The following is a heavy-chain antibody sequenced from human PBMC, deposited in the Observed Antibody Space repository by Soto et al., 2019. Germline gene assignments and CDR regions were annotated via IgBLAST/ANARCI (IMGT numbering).Heavy chain of an antibody. CDR2: TYSDGTT. Sequence: PGGSLRLSCAASGFTFSSYSMNWVRQAPGKGLEWVSVTYSDGTTYYADSVKGRFTISRDNSKNTLYLQMNSLRVEDTAVYYCVREYRRVGARDAYDIWGQGTMVTVSS. CDR1: GFTFSSYS. CDR3: VREYRRVGARDAYDI. V-gene: IGHV3-66*01. J-gene: IGHJ3*02. D-gene: IGHD3-10*01.